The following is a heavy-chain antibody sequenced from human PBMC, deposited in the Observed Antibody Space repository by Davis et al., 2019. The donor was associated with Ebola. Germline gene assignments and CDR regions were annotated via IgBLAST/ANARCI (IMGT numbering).Heavy chain of an antibody. CDR3: AGGDFWSGQFDY. CDR1: GFTFSDYY. CDR2: IYTSGTT. Sequence: GGSLRLSCAASGFTFSDYYMSWIRQAPGKGLEWVSVIYTSGTTYYADSVMGRFTISRDNSKNSLYLQMNSLRAEDTAVYYCAGGDFWSGQFDYWGQGTLVTVSS. V-gene: IGHV3-53*01. D-gene: IGHD3-3*01. J-gene: IGHJ4*02.